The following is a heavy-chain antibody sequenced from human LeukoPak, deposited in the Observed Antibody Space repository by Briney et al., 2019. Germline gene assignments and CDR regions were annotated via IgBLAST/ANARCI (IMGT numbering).Heavy chain of an antibody. D-gene: IGHD6-19*01. V-gene: IGHV3-23*01. CDR2: VSGGGGIT. CDR3: AKTTAGNSSGRNPGWPVDY. CDR1: GFTFNNYA. J-gene: IGHJ4*02. Sequence: GGSLGLSCAASGFTFNNYAMTWVRQAPGKGLEWVSHVSGGGGITYYADSVKGRFTIFRDNSKNTLYLQMDSLRAEDTAVYYCAKTTAGNSSGRNPGWPVDYWGQGTLVTVSS.